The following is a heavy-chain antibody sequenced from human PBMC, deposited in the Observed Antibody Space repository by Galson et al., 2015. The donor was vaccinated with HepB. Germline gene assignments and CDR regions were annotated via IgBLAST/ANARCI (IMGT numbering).Heavy chain of an antibody. D-gene: IGHD4-17*01. J-gene: IGHJ4*02. Sequence: SLRLSCAVSGFTFSSSWMAWVRQAPGKGLEWVANINRDGGAMFYGDSVKGRCTIARDNAENSLFLQMNSLRVEDTAVYFCAKDTGGALDFWGQGTLVTVSS. V-gene: IGHV3-7*03. CDR3: AKDTGGALDF. CDR1: GFTFSSSW. CDR2: INRDGGAM.